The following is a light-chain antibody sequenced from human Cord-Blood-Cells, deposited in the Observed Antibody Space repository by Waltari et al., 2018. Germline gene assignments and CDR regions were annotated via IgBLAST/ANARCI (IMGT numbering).Light chain of an antibody. CDR2: DAS. Sequence: ATLSLSPGERATLSCRASQSVSSYLAWYQQKPGQAPRLLIYDASNRATGIPARFSGSGSGTDFTLTISSLEPEDFAVYYCQQRSNWPPYTFGQGTKLEIK. J-gene: IGKJ2*01. CDR3: QQRSNWPPYT. CDR1: QSVSSY. V-gene: IGKV3-11*01.